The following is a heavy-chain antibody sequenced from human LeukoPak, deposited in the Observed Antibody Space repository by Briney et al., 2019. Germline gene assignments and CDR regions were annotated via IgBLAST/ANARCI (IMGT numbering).Heavy chain of an antibody. J-gene: IGHJ4*02. D-gene: IGHD3-10*01. CDR1: GDSISSGHY. CDR2: MSYSGST. Sequence: SETLSLTCTVSGDSISSGHYWGWIRQPPGKGLEWIGSMSYSGSTYYSPSLRSRVTISLDTSKNQFSLKLSSVTATDTAVYFCAGGPGSPTALWSAKPYYFDYWGQGTLVTVSS. CDR3: AGGPGSPTALWSAKPYYFDY. V-gene: IGHV4-38-2*02.